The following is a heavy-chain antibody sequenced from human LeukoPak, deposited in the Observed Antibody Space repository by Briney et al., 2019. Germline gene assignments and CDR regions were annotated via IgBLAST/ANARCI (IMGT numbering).Heavy chain of an antibody. CDR1: GGSISNTSYY. J-gene: IGHJ3*02. CDR3: ARRVVGATIDAFDI. V-gene: IGHV4-39*01. D-gene: IGHD1-26*01. Sequence: PSETLSLTCTVSGGSISNTSYYWGWIRQPPGKGLEWIGSIYYSGSTCYNPSLKSRVTIFVDTSKNQFSLKLSSVTGANTAVYYCARRVVGATIDAFDIWGQGTMVTVSS. CDR2: IYYSGST.